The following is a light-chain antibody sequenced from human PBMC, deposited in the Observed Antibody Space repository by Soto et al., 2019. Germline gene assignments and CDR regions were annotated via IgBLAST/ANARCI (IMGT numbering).Light chain of an antibody. CDR3: QTWGTGILGVV. V-gene: IGLV4-69*01. CDR2: LNSDGSH. CDR1: SGHSSYA. Sequence: QPVLPQSPSASASLGASVKVTCTLSSGHSSYAIAWHQQQPEKGPRYLMKLNSDGSHSKGDGIPDRFSGSSSGAERYLTISSLQSEDEADYYCQTWGTGILGVVFGGGTKLTVL. J-gene: IGLJ2*01.